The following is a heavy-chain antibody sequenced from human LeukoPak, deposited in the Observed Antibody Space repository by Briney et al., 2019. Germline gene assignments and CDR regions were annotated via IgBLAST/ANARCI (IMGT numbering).Heavy chain of an antibody. CDR2: INPSGGST. V-gene: IGHV1-46*01. CDR1: GYTFTSYY. J-gene: IGHJ5*02. CDR3: ARDATYYYDSSGYLSWFDP. Sequence: ASVKVSCKASGYTFTSYYMHWVRQAPGQGLEWMGIINPSGGSTSYAQKFQGRITMTRDTSTSTVYMELSSLRSEDTAVYYCARDATYYYDSSGYLSWFDPWGRGTLVTVSS. D-gene: IGHD3-22*01.